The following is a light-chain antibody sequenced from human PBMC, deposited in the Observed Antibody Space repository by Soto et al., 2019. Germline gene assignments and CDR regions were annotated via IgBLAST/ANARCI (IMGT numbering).Light chain of an antibody. CDR3: SSYATSGTNVI. Sequence: VLTQPASVSGSPGQSITISCTGTNSDVGAYPYVSWYQQHPGNAPKLLIYEVADRPSGVSDRFSGSKSGNTASLTISALQAEDEAVYYCSSYATSGTNVIFGGGTKVTVL. V-gene: IGLV2-14*03. CDR2: EVA. J-gene: IGLJ2*01. CDR1: NSDVGAYPY.